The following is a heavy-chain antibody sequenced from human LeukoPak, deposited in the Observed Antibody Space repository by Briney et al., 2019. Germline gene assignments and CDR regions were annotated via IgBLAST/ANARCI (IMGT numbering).Heavy chain of an antibody. J-gene: IGHJ4*02. CDR2: ITSSSSYI. D-gene: IGHD2-21*01. CDR1: GFTFTSYN. CDR3: AKAPVTTCRGAYCYPFDY. Sequence: GGSLRLSCAASGFTFTSYNMNWVRQAPGKGLEWVSSITSSSSYIYYADSVKGRFTISRDNAKNSLYLQMDSLRVEDAAVYYCAKAPVTTCRGAYCYPFDYWGQGTLVTVSS. V-gene: IGHV3-21*04.